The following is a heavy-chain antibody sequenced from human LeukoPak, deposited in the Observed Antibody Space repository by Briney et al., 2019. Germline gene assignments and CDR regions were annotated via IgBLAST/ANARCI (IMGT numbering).Heavy chain of an antibody. Sequence: GRSLRLSCAASGXTFSSYGMHWVRQAPGKGLEWVAVISYDGSNKYYADSVKGRFTISRDNSKNTLYLQMNSLRAEDTAVYYCAKASGDGGGYSSGWLDYWGQGTLVTVSS. V-gene: IGHV3-30*18. D-gene: IGHD6-19*01. CDR1: GXTFSSYG. J-gene: IGHJ4*02. CDR2: ISYDGSNK. CDR3: AKASGDGGGYSSGWLDY.